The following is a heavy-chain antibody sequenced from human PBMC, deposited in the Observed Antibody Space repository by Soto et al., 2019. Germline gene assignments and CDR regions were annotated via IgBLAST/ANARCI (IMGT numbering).Heavy chain of an antibody. CDR2: INPNSGGT. V-gene: IGHV1-2*02. Sequence: QVQLVQSGAEVKKPGASVKVSCKASGYTFTGYYMHWVRQAPGQGLEWMGWINPNSGGTNYAQKFQGRVTMTRETSISTAYMELSRLRSDDTAVYYCAREVRSYYGSSGYYYYYGMDVWGQGTTVSVSS. D-gene: IGHD3-22*01. CDR3: AREVRSYYGSSGYYYYYGMDV. CDR1: GYTFTGYY. J-gene: IGHJ6*02.